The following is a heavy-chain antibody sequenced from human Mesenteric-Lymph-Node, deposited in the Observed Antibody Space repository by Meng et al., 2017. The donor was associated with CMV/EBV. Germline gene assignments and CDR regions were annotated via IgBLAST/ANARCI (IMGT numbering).Heavy chain of an antibody. D-gene: IGHD3-3*01. J-gene: IGHJ6*02. Sequence: GESLKISCAASGFTFSSYAMSWVRQAPGKGLEWVANIKQDGSEKYYVDSVKGRFTISRDNAKNSLYLQMNSLRAEDTAVYYCARDHPSGAYYDFWSGDTYYYYGMDVWGQGTTVTVSS. CDR3: ARDHPSGAYYDFWSGDTYYYYGMDV. CDR2: IKQDGSEK. V-gene: IGHV3-7*01. CDR1: GFTFSSYA.